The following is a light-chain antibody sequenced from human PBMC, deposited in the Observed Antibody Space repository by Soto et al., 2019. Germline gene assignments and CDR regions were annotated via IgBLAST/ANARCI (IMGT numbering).Light chain of an antibody. V-gene: IGLV2-14*01. Sequence: QSALTQPASVSGSPGQSITISCTGTSSDVGGYNYVSWYQHHPGKAPKLMIYEVNNRPSGVSNRFSGSKSGNTASLTISGLQAEDEADYYCSSYTISSPLVFGTGTKLTVL. CDR3: SSYTISSPLV. J-gene: IGLJ1*01. CDR2: EVN. CDR1: SSDVGGYNY.